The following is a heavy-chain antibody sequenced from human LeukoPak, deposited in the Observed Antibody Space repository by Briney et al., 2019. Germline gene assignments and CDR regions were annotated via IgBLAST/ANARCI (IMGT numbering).Heavy chain of an antibody. CDR1: GYTFTNYD. CDR2: KNPNSGNS. Sequence: ASVKVSCKASGYTFTNYDINWVRQATGQGLAWMGYKNPNSGNSAYAQKFQGRVNITTDASISTAYMELSGLRSEDTALYYCAREGLDYWGQGTLVTVSS. J-gene: IGHJ4*02. CDR3: AREGLDY. V-gene: IGHV1-8*01.